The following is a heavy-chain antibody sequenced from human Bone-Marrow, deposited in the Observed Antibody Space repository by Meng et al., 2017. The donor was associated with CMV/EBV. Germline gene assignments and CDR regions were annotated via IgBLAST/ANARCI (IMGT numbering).Heavy chain of an antibody. Sequence: ASVKVSRKAPGYTFTSYDINWVRQAPGQGLEWMGWMNPNGDNTGYAQKFQGRVTMTRNTSISTAYMELSSLRSEDTAVYYCARGRRYCSRTSCYYFYIWGQETLVTVSS. CDR2: MNPNGDNT. CDR3: ARGRRYCSRTSCYYFYI. D-gene: IGHD2-2*01. CDR1: GYTFTSYD. J-gene: IGHJ4*02. V-gene: IGHV1-8*01.